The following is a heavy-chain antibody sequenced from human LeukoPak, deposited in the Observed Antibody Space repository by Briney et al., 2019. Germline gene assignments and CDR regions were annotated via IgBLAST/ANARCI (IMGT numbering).Heavy chain of an antibody. Sequence: GGSLRLSCAASGFTFSYYWMHWVRQAPGKGLVWVSRINSDGSSTSYADSVEGRFTISRDNSKNTLYLQMNSLRAEDTAVYYCAKDRYCSGGSCDGPDAFDIWGQGTMATVSS. J-gene: IGHJ3*02. CDR3: AKDRYCSGGSCDGPDAFDI. CDR1: GFTFSYYW. D-gene: IGHD2-15*01. V-gene: IGHV3-74*01. CDR2: INSDGSST.